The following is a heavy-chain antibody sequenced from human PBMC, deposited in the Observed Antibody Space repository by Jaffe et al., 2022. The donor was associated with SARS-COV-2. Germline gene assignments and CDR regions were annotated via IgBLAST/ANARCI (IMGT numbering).Heavy chain of an antibody. V-gene: IGHV3-7*04. D-gene: IGHD2-15*01. CDR1: GFTFSTYW. J-gene: IGHJ4*02. CDR2: INQDGSEK. Sequence: EVQLVESGGGLVQPGGSLRLSCAASGFTFSTYWMSWVRQAPGRGLEWVANINQDGSEKYYVDSVKGRFTISRDNDMNSLYLHMNNLRAEDTAVYYCARGYCSGGSCYGGGYDWWGQGTLVTVSS. CDR3: ARGYCSGGSCYGGGYDW.